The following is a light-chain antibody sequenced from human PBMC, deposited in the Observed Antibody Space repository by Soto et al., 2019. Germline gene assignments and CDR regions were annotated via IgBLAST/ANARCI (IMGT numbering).Light chain of an antibody. V-gene: IGKV3-20*01. CDR2: DAS. CDR3: QQFTSYPLN. CDR1: QTVRNNY. J-gene: IGKJ4*01. Sequence: GLTLTRGAVPLSREERATLSCRASQTVRNNYLAWYQQKPGQAPRLLIYDASSRATGIPDRFSGGGSGPDFTLTISSLEPEDFAVYYCQQFTSYPLNFAGGTKVDIK.